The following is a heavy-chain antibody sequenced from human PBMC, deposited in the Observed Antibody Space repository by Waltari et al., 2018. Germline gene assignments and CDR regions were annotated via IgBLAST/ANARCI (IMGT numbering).Heavy chain of an antibody. CDR3: APLPGGSGQTFDY. CDR2: IDTEDGET. D-gene: IGHD3-10*01. Sequence: EVELVQSGAEVKKPGATVKISCKASVYTFMDYFMHWVQQAPGKGLEWMGRIDTEDGETVYSEKFQGRVTITADTSTDTAYMDLSSLTSGDTAVYYCAPLPGGSGQTFDYWGQGTLVTVSS. J-gene: IGHJ4*02. V-gene: IGHV1-69-2*01. CDR1: VYTFMDYF.